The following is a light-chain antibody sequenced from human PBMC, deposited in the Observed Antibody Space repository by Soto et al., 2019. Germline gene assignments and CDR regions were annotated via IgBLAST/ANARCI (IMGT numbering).Light chain of an antibody. CDR2: DAS. Sequence: VFIPSPATLSFSRGARASVPCXASKRASSYLAGSKTTPGQAPRXXVDDASPRATAGPARCSGSGAGTDIPISISSLEPEDFDVYFCQQRDNSPLTFGGGTKVDIK. CDR1: KRASSY. V-gene: IGKV3-11*01. CDR3: QQRDNSPLT. J-gene: IGKJ4*01.